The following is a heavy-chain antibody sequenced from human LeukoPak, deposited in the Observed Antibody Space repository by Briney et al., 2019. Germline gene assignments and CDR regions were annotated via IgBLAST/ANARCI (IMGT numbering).Heavy chain of an antibody. V-gene: IGHV4-4*09. D-gene: IGHD3-22*01. J-gene: IGHJ4*02. Sequence: SETLSLTCTVSGGSISSYYWSWIRQPPGKGLEWIGYIYTSGSTNYNPSLKSRVTISVDTPKNQFSLKLSSVTAADTAVYYCARLGYYYDSSGYSYYFDYWGQGTLVTVSS. CDR1: GGSISSYY. CDR2: IYTSGST. CDR3: ARLGYYYDSSGYSYYFDY.